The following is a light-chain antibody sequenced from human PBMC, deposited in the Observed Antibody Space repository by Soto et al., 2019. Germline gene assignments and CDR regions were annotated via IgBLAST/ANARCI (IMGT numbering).Light chain of an antibody. CDR2: VAS. J-gene: IGKJ2*01. CDR3: QQSYSTPHT. CDR1: QSISTY. V-gene: IGKV1-39*01. Sequence: DKQMTQSSPCLSANVGDRVTITCRASQSISTYLHWYQDKLGKAPTLLIYVASSLQSGVSSRFGGSGSGTHFTLTIRNLQREGFGTYYFQQSYSTPHTFRQRTKLEIK.